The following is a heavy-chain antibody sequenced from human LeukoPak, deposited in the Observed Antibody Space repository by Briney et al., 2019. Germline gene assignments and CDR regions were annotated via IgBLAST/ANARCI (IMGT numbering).Heavy chain of an antibody. CDR2: IKSDGSST. V-gene: IGHV3-74*01. D-gene: IGHD2-21*01. Sequence: GGSLRLSCAASGFTFSSYWMHWVRHAPGKGLVWVSRIKSDGSSTTYADSVKGRFTISRDNAKNTLYLQMNSLRAEDRAVYYCARDPGGGGAKCHNWFDPWGQGTLVTVSS. J-gene: IGHJ5*02. CDR3: ARDPGGGGAKCHNWFDP. CDR1: GFTFSSYW.